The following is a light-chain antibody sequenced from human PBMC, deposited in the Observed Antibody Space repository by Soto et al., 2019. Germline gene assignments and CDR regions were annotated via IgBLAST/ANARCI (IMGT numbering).Light chain of an antibody. J-gene: IGKJ1*01. Sequence: DIQMTQSPSTLSASVGDTVTITCRASQSVSRWLNWYQQKSGQAPRLLIYEASNLETGVPSRFSGSGSGTEFILTISRLQPADSATYYCQQFNSKVWTFGQGTKVEI. CDR2: EAS. CDR3: QQFNSKVWT. V-gene: IGKV1-5*01. CDR1: QSVSRW.